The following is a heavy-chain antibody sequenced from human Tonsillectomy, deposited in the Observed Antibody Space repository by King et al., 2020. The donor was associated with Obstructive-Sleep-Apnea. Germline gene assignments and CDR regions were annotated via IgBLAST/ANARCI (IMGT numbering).Heavy chain of an antibody. CDR1: GYTFTGYY. D-gene: IGHD5-24*01. CDR3: AREVGDGYNTPQYYFDY. CDR2: INPNSGGT. J-gene: IGHJ4*02. Sequence: VQLVESGAEVKKPGASVKVSCKASGYTFTGYYMHWVRQAPGQGLEWMGWINPNSGGTNYAQKFQGRVTMTRDTSISTAYMELSRLRSDDTAVYYCAREVGDGYNTPQYYFDYWGQGTLVTVSS. V-gene: IGHV1-2*02.